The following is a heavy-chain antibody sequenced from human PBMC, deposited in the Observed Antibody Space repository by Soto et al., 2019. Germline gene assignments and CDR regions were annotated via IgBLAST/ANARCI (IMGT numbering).Heavy chain of an antibody. Sequence: EASVKVSCKASGYTFTSYAMHWVRQAPGQRLEWMGWINAGNGNTKYSQKFQGRVTITRDTSASTAYMELSSLRSEDTAVYYCAREMLAAAVNGLDYWGQGTLVTVSS. CDR1: GYTFTSYA. D-gene: IGHD6-13*01. J-gene: IGHJ4*02. CDR2: INAGNGNT. V-gene: IGHV1-3*01. CDR3: AREMLAAAVNGLDY.